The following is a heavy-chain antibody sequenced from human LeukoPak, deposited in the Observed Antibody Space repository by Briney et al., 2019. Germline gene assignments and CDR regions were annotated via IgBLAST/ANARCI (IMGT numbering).Heavy chain of an antibody. J-gene: IGHJ4*02. Sequence: AGGSLRLSCAASGFTFSSYAMSWVRQAPGKGLEWVSAISGSGGSTYYADSVKGRFTISRDNSKNTLYLQMNSLRAEDTAVYYCARKGGRREGPTVVKWDYWGQGTLVTVSS. V-gene: IGHV3-23*01. D-gene: IGHD4-23*01. CDR2: ISGSGGST. CDR3: ARKGGRREGPTVVKWDY. CDR1: GFTFSSYA.